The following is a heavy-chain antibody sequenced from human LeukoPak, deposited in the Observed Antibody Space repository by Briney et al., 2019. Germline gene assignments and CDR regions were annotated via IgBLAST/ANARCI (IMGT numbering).Heavy chain of an antibody. V-gene: IGHV3-30*02. D-gene: IGHD4-17*01. CDR2: IRYDGSNK. CDR1: GITFSSYG. Sequence: GGSLRLSCAASGITFSSYGMHWVRQAPGKGLEWVAFIRYDGSNKYYADSVKGRFTISRDNSKNTLYLQMDSLRAGDTALYYCANTSPTVTSLFDYWGQGTLVTVSS. CDR3: ANTSPTVTSLFDY. J-gene: IGHJ4*02.